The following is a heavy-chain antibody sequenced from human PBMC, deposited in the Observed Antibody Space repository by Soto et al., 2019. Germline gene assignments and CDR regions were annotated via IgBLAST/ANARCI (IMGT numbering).Heavy chain of an antibody. Sequence: GGSLRLSCAASGFTFSSYSMNWVRQAPGKGLEWVSSISSSSSYIYYADSVKGRFTISRDNAKNSLYLQMNSLRAEDTAVYYWARDYWQWLGNYYYYYRLDVWGQGTTVTVSS. CDR1: GFTFSSYS. CDR3: ARDYWQWLGNYYYYYRLDV. D-gene: IGHD6-19*01. J-gene: IGHJ6*02. V-gene: IGHV3-21*01. CDR2: ISSSSSYI.